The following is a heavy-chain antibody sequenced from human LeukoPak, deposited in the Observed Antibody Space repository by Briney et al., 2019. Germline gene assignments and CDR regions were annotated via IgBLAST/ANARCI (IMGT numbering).Heavy chain of an antibody. J-gene: IGHJ4*02. CDR1: GFTFSSYS. D-gene: IGHD6-6*01. Sequence: PGGSLRLSCAASGFTFSSYSMNWVRQAPGKGLEWVSSISSSSSYIYYADSVKGRFSISRDNSKNSLYLQMDSLRVEDTAVYYCVKGATKISCRPADWGQGTLVTVSS. CDR3: VKGATKISCRPAD. CDR2: ISSSSSYI. V-gene: IGHV3-21*04.